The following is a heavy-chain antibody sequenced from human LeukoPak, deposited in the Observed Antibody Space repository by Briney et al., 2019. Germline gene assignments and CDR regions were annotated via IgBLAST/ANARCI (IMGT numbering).Heavy chain of an antibody. Sequence: GGSLRLSCAASGFTFSSYGMHWVRQAPGKGLEWVAFIRYDGSNKYYADSVKGRFTISRDNSKNTLYLQMNSLRAEDTAVYYCAKLRDTAMVDYYYYMDVWGKGTTVTVSS. CDR2: IRYDGSNK. CDR1: GFTFSSYG. D-gene: IGHD5-18*01. J-gene: IGHJ6*03. V-gene: IGHV3-30*02. CDR3: AKLRDTAMVDYYYYMDV.